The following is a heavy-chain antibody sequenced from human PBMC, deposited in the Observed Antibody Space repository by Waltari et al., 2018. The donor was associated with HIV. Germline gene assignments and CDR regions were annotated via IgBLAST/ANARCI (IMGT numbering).Heavy chain of an antibody. J-gene: IGHJ5*02. D-gene: IGHD3-9*01. CDR2: IDPTDSYI. CDR3: VRHPDISFQWFDP. CDR1: AYSFTSYW. Sequence: EVQLVQSGAEVKKPGESLRITCQGSAYSFTSYWISWVRQMPGKGLEWMGRIDPTDSYINYSPSFQGHVTISVDKSISTAYLQWTSLKASDTAMYYCVRHPDISFQWFDPWGQGTLVTVSS. V-gene: IGHV5-10-1*01.